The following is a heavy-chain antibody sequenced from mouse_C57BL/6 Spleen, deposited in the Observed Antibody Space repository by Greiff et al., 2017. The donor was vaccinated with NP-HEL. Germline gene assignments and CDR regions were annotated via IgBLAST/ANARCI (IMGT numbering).Heavy chain of an antibody. CDR3: ARKGVGYFDY. D-gene: IGHD1-1*01. V-gene: IGHV1-64*01. CDR1: GYTFTSYW. Sequence: QVHVKQSGAELVKPGASVKLSCKASGYTFTSYWMHWVKQRPGQGLEWIGMIHPNSGSTNYNEKFKSKATLTVDKSSSTAYMQLSSLTSEDSAVYYCARKGVGYFDYWGQGTTLTVSS. J-gene: IGHJ2*01. CDR2: IHPNSGST.